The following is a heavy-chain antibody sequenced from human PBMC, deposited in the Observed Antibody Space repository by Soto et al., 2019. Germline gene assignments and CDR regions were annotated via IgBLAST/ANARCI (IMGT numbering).Heavy chain of an antibody. D-gene: IGHD3-9*01. CDR2: IYSGGTI. CDR3: AHFDWFIDY. Sequence: PGGSLRLSCAVSGFTVTINYMSWVRQAPGKGLEWVSVIYSGGTIYYADSVKGRFTISRDNSKNTLYLQMNSLRAEDTAVYYCAHFDWFIDYWGQGTLVTVSS. V-gene: IGHV3-53*01. CDR1: GFTVTINY. J-gene: IGHJ4*02.